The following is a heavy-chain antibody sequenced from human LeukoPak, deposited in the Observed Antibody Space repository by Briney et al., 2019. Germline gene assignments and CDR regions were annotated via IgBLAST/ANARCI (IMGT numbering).Heavy chain of an antibody. CDR2: IYPGDSGT. J-gene: IGHJ4*02. CDR1: GXSFTSYW. V-gene: IGHV5-51*01. Sequence: PGESLKISSKGSGXSFTSYWIGCVRQTPGKGLEFMGIIYPGDSGTRYSQSFQGQVTISADKSISTAYLQWSSLKASDTAMYYCARQPAAAGRIDYWGRGTLVTVSS. CDR3: ARQPAAAGRIDY. D-gene: IGHD6-13*01.